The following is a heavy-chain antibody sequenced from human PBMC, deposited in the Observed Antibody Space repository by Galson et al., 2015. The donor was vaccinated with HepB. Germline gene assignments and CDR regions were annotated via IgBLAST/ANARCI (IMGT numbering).Heavy chain of an antibody. V-gene: IGHV1-46*01. D-gene: IGHD3-22*01. Sequence: SVKVSCKASGHTLTNYNIHWVRQAPGQGLEWMGIVNPSNGNTRYAQKFQGRITMTTDTSTSTVHMELSSLRSEDTAVYYCARDGYDSSGYYLHYWGQGTLVTVSS. CDR3: ARDGYDSSGYYLHY. CDR2: VNPSNGNT. J-gene: IGHJ4*02. CDR1: GHTLTNYN.